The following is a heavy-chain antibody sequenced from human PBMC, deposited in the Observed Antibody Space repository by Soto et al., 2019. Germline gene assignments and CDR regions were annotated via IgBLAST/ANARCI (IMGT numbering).Heavy chain of an antibody. CDR2: SPQYGVDG. J-gene: IGHJ6*02. CDR3: ARDHLILPAHDFFYGSDV. Sequence: GGTLSLSCTVSGFTFSMYSMSWVRKSPGPGLDRVAKSPQYGVDGNNADSMKGRITISRDNGKNSLYLQLNNLRAEDAAVYYCARDHLILPAHDFFYGSDVWGRGATVTVSS. CDR1: GFTFSMYS. D-gene: IGHD2-21*02. V-gene: IGHV3-7*03.